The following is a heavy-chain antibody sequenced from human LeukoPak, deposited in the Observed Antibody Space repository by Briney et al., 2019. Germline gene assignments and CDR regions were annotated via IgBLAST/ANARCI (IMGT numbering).Heavy chain of an antibody. CDR3: AREASELAYYYYMDV. V-gene: IGHV4-59*01. CDR1: GGSISSYY. D-gene: IGHD1-26*01. J-gene: IGHJ6*03. Sequence: SETLSLTCTVSGGSISSYYWSWIRQPPGKGLEWIGYIYYSGSTNYNPSLKSRVTISVDTSKNQFSLMLSSVTAADTAVYYCAREASELAYYYYMDVWGKGTTVTVSS. CDR2: IYYSGST.